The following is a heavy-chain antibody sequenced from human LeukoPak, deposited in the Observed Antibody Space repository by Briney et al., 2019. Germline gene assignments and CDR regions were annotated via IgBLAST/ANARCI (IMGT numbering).Heavy chain of an antibody. CDR3: ARGKAHRIAARPVLDY. CDR1: GGSISSYY. D-gene: IGHD6-6*01. Sequence: SETLSLTCTVSGGSISSYYWSWIRQPPGKGLEWIGEINHSGSTNYNPSLKSRVTISVDTSKNQFSLKLSSVTAADTAVYHCARGKAHRIAARPVLDYWGQGTLVTVSS. CDR2: INHSGST. J-gene: IGHJ4*02. V-gene: IGHV4-34*01.